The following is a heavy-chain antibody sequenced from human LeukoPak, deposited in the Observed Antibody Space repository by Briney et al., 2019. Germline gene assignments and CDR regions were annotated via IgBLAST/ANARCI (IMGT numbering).Heavy chain of an antibody. V-gene: IGHV1-58*01. D-gene: IGHD3-22*01. J-gene: IGHJ4*02. CDR2: IVVGSGNT. CDR1: GFTFISSA. Sequence: SVKVSCKTSGFTFISSAVQWVRQARGQRLEWIGWIVVGSGNTNYAQKFQERVTITRDMSTSTAYMELSSLRSEDTAVYYCAADPSYSSGYRYYFDYWGQGTLLTVSS. CDR3: AADPSYSSGYRYYFDY.